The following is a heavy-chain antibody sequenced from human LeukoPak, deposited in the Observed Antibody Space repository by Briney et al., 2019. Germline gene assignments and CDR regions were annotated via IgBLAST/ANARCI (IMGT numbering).Heavy chain of an antibody. J-gene: IGHJ4*02. CDR1: GFTFSSYN. CDR2: ISDSSNYI. CDR3: ATVVTDFDY. D-gene: IGHD4-23*01. V-gene: IGHV3-21*01. Sequence: GGSLRLSCAASGFTFSSYNMNWVRQAPGKGLEWVSCISDSSNYIYYADSVRGRFTISRDNSKNTLYLQMNSLRAEDTAVYYCATVVTDFDYWGQGTLVTVSS.